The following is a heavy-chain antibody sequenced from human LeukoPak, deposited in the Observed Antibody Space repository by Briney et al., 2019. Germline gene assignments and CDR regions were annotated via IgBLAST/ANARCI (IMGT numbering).Heavy chain of an antibody. J-gene: IGHJ6*02. V-gene: IGHV3-30*18. CDR3: AKDRGSSGVYSMEV. D-gene: IGHD6-19*01. CDR2: ISYDVTNK. CDR1: GYTFSSYG. Sequence: GGSLRLSCAASGYTFSSYGMHWVRQAPGKGLEWVAVISYDVTNKYYRDSVKGRFTISRDNSKNTLYLQMNSLRADDTAVYYCAKDRGSSGVYSMEVWGQGTTVTVSS.